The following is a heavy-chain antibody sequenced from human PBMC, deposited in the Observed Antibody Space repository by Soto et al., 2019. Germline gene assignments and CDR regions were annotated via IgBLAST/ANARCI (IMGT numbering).Heavy chain of an antibody. J-gene: IGHJ4*02. CDR2: IIPVFGTT. CDR3: ARDGGFGELKY. V-gene: IGHV1-69*18. CDR1: GDTFSGYP. Sequence: QVQLVQSGAELKKPGSSVKVSCKASGDTFSGYPINWVRQAPGEGLEWMGRIIPVFGTTNDAQRFEGRVQFNADGSHNTGYLELRGLPSEDTAVYYCARDGGFGELKYWGPGTLVTVSS. D-gene: IGHD3-10*01.